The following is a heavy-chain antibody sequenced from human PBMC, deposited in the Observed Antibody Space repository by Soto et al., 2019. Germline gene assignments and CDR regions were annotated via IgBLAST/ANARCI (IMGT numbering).Heavy chain of an antibody. J-gene: IGHJ4*02. D-gene: IGHD6-13*01. CDR3: ARDIISQQLVQGY. V-gene: IGHV4-4*02. Sequence: QGQLHESGPGLVKPSGILSLTCAVSGGSISSSNWWSWVRQPPGKGLEWIGEIYHSGSTNYNPSLKSRVTISVDKSKNQFSLKLSSVTAADTAVYYCARDIISQQLVQGYWGQGTLVTVSS. CDR2: IYHSGST. CDR1: GGSISSSNW.